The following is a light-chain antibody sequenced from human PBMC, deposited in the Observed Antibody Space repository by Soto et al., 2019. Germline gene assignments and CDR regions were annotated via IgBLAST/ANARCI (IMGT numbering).Light chain of an antibody. J-gene: IGKJ1*01. Sequence: EIVLTQSPGTLSVSPGERATLSCRSSQTISSQYLAWYQQKHSQAPSLLIYGTSSRATGTPDRFSGSGSGTAFTLTISRLEPEDSAIYYCQQYGSWTFGQGTKVEIK. CDR1: QTISSQY. V-gene: IGKV3-20*01. CDR3: QQYGSWT. CDR2: GTS.